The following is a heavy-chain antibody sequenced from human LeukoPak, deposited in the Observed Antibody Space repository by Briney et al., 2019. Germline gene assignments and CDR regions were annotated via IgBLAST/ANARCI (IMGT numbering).Heavy chain of an antibody. CDR3: ARHLGMVGATRDAFDI. D-gene: IGHD1-26*01. CDR2: IYPGDSDT. Sequence: GESLKISCKGSGYSFTTYWIGWVRQMPGEGLEWMGIIYPGDSDTRYSPSFQGQVTISADKSITTAYLQWSSLKASDTAMYYCARHLGMVGATRDAFDIWGQGTMVTVSS. V-gene: IGHV5-51*01. J-gene: IGHJ3*02. CDR1: GYSFTTYW.